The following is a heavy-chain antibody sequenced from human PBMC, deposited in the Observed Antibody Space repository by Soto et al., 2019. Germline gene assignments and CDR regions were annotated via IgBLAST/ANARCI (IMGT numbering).Heavy chain of an antibody. J-gene: IGHJ4*02. V-gene: IGHV1-2*02. CDR3: ARGSPLRLRYFDWLLFDY. CDR1: GYTFTGYY. Sequence: ASVKVSCKASGYTFTGYYMHWVRQAPGQGLEWMGWINPNSGGTNYAQKFQGRVTMTRDTSISTAYMELSRLRSDDTAVYYCARGSPLRLRYFDWLLFDYWGQGTLVTVSS. D-gene: IGHD3-9*01. CDR2: INPNSGGT.